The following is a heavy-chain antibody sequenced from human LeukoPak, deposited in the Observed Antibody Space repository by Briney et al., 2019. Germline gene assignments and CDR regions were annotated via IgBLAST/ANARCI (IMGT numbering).Heavy chain of an antibody. Sequence: ASVKVSCKASGYTFTSYGISWVRQAPGQGLEWMGWISGYNGNTTYAQKFQGRVTMTIDTSTSTLYMELRSLRSDDTAVYYCARGRTHRRLWLGESTGGPFDYWGQGTLVTVSS. V-gene: IGHV1-18*01. D-gene: IGHD3-10*01. CDR3: ARGRTHRRLWLGESTGGPFDY. J-gene: IGHJ4*02. CDR2: ISGYNGNT. CDR1: GYTFTSYG.